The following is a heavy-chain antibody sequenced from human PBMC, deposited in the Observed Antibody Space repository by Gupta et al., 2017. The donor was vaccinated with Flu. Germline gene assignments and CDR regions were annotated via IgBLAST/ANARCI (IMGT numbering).Heavy chain of an antibody. CDR1: GFTFLKAW. CDR3: TTGQL. V-gene: IGHV3-15*05. Sequence: QLVESGGGLKRPGASLRTSCAGSGFTFLKAWVTWVRQSPGNGLAWVGLIKNEDDGRTMHYAEPIRGRFFISRVDSESTVYLQMNNLNVDDTGVYYCTTGQLWGQWTQVTVSS. D-gene: IGHD6-13*01. CDR2: IKNEDDGRTM. J-gene: IGHJ1*01.